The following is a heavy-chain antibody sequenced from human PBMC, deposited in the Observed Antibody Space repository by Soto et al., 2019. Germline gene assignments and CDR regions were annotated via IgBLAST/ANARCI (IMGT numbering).Heavy chain of an antibody. J-gene: IGHJ5*02. CDR3: ARGQSAMWFGELSKGGGP. V-gene: IGHV1-69*12. CDR1: GGTFSSYA. Sequence: QVQLVQSGAEVKKPGSSVKVSCKASGGTFSSYAISWVRQAPGQGLEWMGGIIPIFGTANYAQKFQGRVKITADESTNTAYMELSSRRSEDTAVYYCARGQSAMWFGELSKGGGPWGLGTLVTVSS. CDR2: IIPIFGTA. D-gene: IGHD3-10*01.